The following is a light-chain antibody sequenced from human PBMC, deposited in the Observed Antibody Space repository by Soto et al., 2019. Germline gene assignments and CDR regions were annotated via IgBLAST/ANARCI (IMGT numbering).Light chain of an antibody. V-gene: IGLV2-23*02. CDR2: EVS. CDR1: RSDVGSHNL. CDR3: CSYGGSRAV. J-gene: IGLJ7*01. Sequence: QSVLTQPASVSGSPGQSITISCTGTRSDVGSHNLVSWYQQHPGQSPKRVIYEVSKRPLGVSARFPASKSGNTASLTISGLQAEDEADYYCCSYGGSRAVFGGGTQLTVL.